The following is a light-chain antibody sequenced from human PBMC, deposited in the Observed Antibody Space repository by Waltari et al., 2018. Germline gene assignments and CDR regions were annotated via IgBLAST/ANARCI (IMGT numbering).Light chain of an antibody. CDR3: CSYATYHVI. J-gene: IGLJ2*01. Sequence: SWYQHGQGKAPNLIICEGTKRPSGVSDRCAGSKSGTTASLTISGLQAEDEADYYCCSYATYHVIFGGGTKVTVL. V-gene: IGLV2-23*01. CDR2: EGT.